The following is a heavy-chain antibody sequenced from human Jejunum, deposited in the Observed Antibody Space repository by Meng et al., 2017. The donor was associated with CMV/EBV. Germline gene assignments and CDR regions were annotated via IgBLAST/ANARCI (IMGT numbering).Heavy chain of an antibody. V-gene: IGHV1-46*01. D-gene: IGHD1-26*01. CDR1: TFTNYY. CDR3: ARTYSASYYSRYYFDY. CDR2: INPSGGST. J-gene: IGHJ4*02. Sequence: TFTNYYVHWVRQAPGQGLEWMGLINPSGGSTTYAQNFRGRVTMTRDTSTRTVYIELSSLRSEDTAVYYCARTYSASYYSRYYFDYWGQGTQVTVSS.